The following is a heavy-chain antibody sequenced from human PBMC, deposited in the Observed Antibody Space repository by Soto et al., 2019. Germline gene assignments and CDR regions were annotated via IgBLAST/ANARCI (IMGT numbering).Heavy chain of an antibody. CDR1: GYTFTGYY. V-gene: IGHV1-2*04. CDR3: ARGNYAGNQLNYYFEY. J-gene: IGHJ4*02. Sequence: QVQLVQSGAEVKKPGASVKVSCKASGYTFTGYYMHWVRQAPGQGLEWMGWINPNSGGTNYAQKFQGWVTMTRDTSISTAYMELSRLRSDDTAVYYCARGNYAGNQLNYYFEYWGQGTLVTVSS. CDR2: INPNSGGT. D-gene: IGHD1-7*01.